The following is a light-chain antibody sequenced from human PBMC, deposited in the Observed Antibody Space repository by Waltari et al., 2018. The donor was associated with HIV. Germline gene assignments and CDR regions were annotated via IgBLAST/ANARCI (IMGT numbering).Light chain of an antibody. CDR1: STSFGGYNY. CDR2: DLT. Sequence: QSALTQPRSVSGSPGQSVTISCTGPSTSFGGYNYVSWDQQHPGKAPNHRNYDLTKRPSGVPDRVSGSKSGNTASLTISGLQAVVEAEYFSCAYTSSDTLFGGGTKLTVL. V-gene: IGLV2-11*01. J-gene: IGLJ2*01. CDR3: CAYTSSDTL.